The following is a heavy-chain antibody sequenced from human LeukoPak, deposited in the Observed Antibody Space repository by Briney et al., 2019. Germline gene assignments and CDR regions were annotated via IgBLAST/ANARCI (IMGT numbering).Heavy chain of an antibody. CDR1: GYTFNGYY. J-gene: IGHJ3*02. CDR3: ARFGVVTNDAFDI. Sequence: ASVNVSRKASGYTFNGYYIHWVRQAPGQGLEWMGWINPNSGVTKYAQHFQGRVTMTWDTSVSTAYMELSRLTSDDTAMYYCARFGVVTNDAFDIWGQGTMVTISS. V-gene: IGHV1-2*02. D-gene: IGHD3-3*01. CDR2: INPNSGVT.